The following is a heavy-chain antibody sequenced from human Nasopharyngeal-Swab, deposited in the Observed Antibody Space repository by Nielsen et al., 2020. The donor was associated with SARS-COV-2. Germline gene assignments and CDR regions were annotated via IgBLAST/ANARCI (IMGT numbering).Heavy chain of an antibody. CDR2: IYSGGST. CDR1: GFTVSSNY. V-gene: IGHV3-66*01. Sequence: GGSLRLSRAASGFTVSSNYMSWVRQAPGKGLEWVSVIYSGGSTYYADSVKGRFTISRDNSKNTLYLQMNSLRAEDTAVYYCASSPYYYYGMDVWGQGTTVTVSS. CDR3: ASSPYYYYGMDV. J-gene: IGHJ6*02.